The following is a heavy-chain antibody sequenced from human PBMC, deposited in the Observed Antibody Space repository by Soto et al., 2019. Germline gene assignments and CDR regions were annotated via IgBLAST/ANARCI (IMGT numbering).Heavy chain of an antibody. CDR2: ISPRESAA. CDR1: GFTFSRYE. V-gene: IGHV3-48*03. J-gene: IGHJ6*02. CDR3: ARTLTTHLPPYNYAMDA. Sequence: PGGSLRLSCSASGFTFSRYEMNWVRQGPGRGLEWISYISPRESAAYYADCVKGRFPISRDNAKNTLILQMNSLRSEATAVYYCARTLTTHLPPYNYAMDAWGQGTMVTVSS. D-gene: IGHD1-1*01.